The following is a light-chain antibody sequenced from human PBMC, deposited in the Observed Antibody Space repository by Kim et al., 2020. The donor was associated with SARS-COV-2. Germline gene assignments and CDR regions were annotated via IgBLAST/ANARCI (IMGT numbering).Light chain of an antibody. Sequence: TSTTTGHGDSVRGYYAWWCRHKPRQAPSLVIYIDNNRPSGIPDRFSVSGSGNTASLTITGAQAEDKADYYCNSRDSSCNHVLFGGGTQLTVL. CDR1: SVRGYY. V-gene: IGLV3-19*01. J-gene: IGLJ3*02. CDR3: NSRDSSCNHVL. CDR2: IDN.